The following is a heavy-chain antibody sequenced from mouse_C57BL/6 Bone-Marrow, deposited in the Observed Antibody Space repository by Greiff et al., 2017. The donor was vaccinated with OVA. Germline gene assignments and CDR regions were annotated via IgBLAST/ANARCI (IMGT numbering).Heavy chain of an antibody. CDR2: IYPGSGST. Sequence: QVQLQQSGAELVKPGASVKMSCKASGYTFTSYWITWVKQRPGQGLEWIGDIYPGSGSTNYNGKFKSKATLTVDTSSSTAYMQLSSLTSEDSAVYYCARSAGIGTLWYFDVWGTGTTVTVSS. V-gene: IGHV1-55*01. CDR3: ARSAGIGTLWYFDV. D-gene: IGHD4-1*01. CDR1: GYTFTSYW. J-gene: IGHJ1*03.